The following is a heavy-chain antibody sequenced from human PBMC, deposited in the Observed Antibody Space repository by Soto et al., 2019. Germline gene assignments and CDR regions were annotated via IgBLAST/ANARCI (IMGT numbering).Heavy chain of an antibody. D-gene: IGHD2-2*01. CDR2: IYYSGST. CDR3: ARGRPQKGGYCSSTSCYSYYYYYMDV. J-gene: IGHJ6*03. V-gene: IGHV4-59*12. CDR1: GGSISSYY. Sequence: PSETLSLTCTVSGGSISSYYWSWIRQPPGKGLEWIGYIYYSGSTYYNPSLKSRVTISVDTSKNQFSLKLSSVTAADTAVYYCARGRPQKGGYCSSTSCYSYYYYYMDVWGKGTTVTVS.